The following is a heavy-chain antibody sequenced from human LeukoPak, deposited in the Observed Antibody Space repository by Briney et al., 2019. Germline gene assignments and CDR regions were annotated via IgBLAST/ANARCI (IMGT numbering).Heavy chain of an antibody. D-gene: IGHD4-17*01. J-gene: IGHJ4*02. CDR1: VFTFNNYA. CDR3: ARDYADYVGYFFFDY. Sequence: GSLRLSCAASVFTFNNYAMNWVRQAPGKGLEWVSSISGGGETTYYADSAKGRFTISRDNSQNTLYLQMNGLRAEDTAVYYCARDYADYVGYFFFDYWGQGTLVTVSS. V-gene: IGHV3-23*01. CDR2: ISGGGETT.